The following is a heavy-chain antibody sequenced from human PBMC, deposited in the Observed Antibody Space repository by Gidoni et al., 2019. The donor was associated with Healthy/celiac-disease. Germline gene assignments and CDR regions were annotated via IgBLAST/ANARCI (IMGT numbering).Heavy chain of an antibody. J-gene: IGHJ4*02. V-gene: IGHV3-21*01. CDR2: ISSGSIYI. CDR1: GFTFSSYT. D-gene: IGHD3-22*01. CDR3: ASPATVYYDSSETTHPFDY. Sequence: EVQLVESGGGLVKPGGSLRLSCAASGFTFSSYTINWVRQAPGKGLEWVSSISSGSIYIYYADSVKGRFTISRDNAKNSLYLQMNSLRAEDTAVYYCASPATVYYDSSETTHPFDYWGQGTLVTVSS.